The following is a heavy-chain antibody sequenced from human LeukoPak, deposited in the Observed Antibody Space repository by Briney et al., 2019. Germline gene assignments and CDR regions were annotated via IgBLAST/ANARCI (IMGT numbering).Heavy chain of an antibody. CDR3: ARDRSVGVVTPNFDY. Sequence: PGRSLRLSCAASGFTFSSYAMHWVRQAPGKGLEWVAVISYDGSNKYYADSVKGRFTISRDNSKNTLYLQMNSLRAEDTAVYYCARDRSVGVVTPNFDYWGQGTLVTVSS. CDR1: GFTFSSYA. CDR2: ISYDGSNK. V-gene: IGHV3-30-3*01. J-gene: IGHJ4*02. D-gene: IGHD3-3*01.